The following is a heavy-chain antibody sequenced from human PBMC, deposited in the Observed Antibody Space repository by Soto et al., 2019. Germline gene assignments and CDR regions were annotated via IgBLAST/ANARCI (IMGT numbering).Heavy chain of an antibody. D-gene: IGHD3-3*01. CDR1: GYTFTSYG. CDR3: ARGSYDFWSGYYTRRSYNWFDP. J-gene: IGHJ5*02. V-gene: IGHV1-18*01. Sequence: ASVKVSCKASGYTFTSYGISWVRQATGQGLEWMGWISANNGNTSYAQKFQGRFTMTRDNSISTAYMQMNSLRAEDTAVYYCARGSYDFWSGYYTRRSYNWFDPWGQGTLVTVSS. CDR2: ISANNGNT.